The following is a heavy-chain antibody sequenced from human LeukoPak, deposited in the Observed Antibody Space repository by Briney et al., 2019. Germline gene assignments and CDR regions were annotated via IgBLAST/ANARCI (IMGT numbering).Heavy chain of an antibody. J-gene: IGHJ5*02. D-gene: IGHD3-3*01. CDR3: ARERVDRGDFWSGYYSLYNWFDP. CDR1: GRSFSGYY. CDR2: INHSGST. Sequence: SETLSLTCAVYGRSFSGYYWCWIRQPPGKGLEWIGEINHSGSTNYNPSLKSRITISVDTSKNQFSLKLSSVTAADTAVYYCARERVDRGDFWSGYYSLYNWFDPWGQGTLVTVSS. V-gene: IGHV4-34*01.